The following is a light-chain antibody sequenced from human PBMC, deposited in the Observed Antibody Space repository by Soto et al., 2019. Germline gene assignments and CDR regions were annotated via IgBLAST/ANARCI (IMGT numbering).Light chain of an antibody. V-gene: IGKV1-5*03. J-gene: IGKJ2*01. CDR3: QQYNSYSPYT. CDR1: QSISSW. CDR2: KAS. Sequence: DIQMTQSPSTLSASVGDRVTITCRASQSISSWLAWYQQKPGKAPKLLIYKASSLESGVPSRFSGSGSGTEFTLIIRILQPYDFVTYYCQQYNSYSPYTFGQGNRLRIK.